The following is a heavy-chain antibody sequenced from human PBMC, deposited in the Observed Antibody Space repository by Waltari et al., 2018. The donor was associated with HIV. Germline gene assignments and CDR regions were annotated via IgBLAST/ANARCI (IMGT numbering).Heavy chain of an antibody. CDR3: ARQMTFYDAFDV. CDR2: IYSNTGDT. Sequence: QVQMVHSGAGVKKPCAAVKVSCKTSGLRLTGRHIHWVRQAPGQGLEWMGWIYSNTGDTNYGLQFEGRVTMTRDTSMRTAYMELRTLRSDDTALYYCARQMTFYDAFDVWGQGTVVTVSS. CDR1: GLRLTGRH. V-gene: IGHV1-2*02. J-gene: IGHJ3*01.